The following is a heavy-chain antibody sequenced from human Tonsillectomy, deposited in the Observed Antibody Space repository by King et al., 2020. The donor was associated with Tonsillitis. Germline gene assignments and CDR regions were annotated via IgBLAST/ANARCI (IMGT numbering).Heavy chain of an antibody. J-gene: IGHJ3*02. D-gene: IGHD5-24*01. Sequence: QLQESGPGLVEPSETLSLTCTVSGGSISSYYWSWIRQPPGKGLEWIGYIYYSGSTNYNPSLKSRVTMSVDTSKNQFSLKLTSVTAADTAVYYCARPEGDGYRWDAFDIWGQGTMVTVSS. CDR1: GGSISSYY. V-gene: IGHV4-59*08. CDR3: ARPEGDGYRWDAFDI. CDR2: IYYSGST.